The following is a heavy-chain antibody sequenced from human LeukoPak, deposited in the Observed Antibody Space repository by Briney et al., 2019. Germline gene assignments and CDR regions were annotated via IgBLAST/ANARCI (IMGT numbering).Heavy chain of an antibody. CDR2: IDPNSGGT. D-gene: IGHD5-18*01. CDR3: ARDLGYGYGSVWHKYFDY. CDR1: GYTFSGYY. Sequence: GASVKVSCKASGYTFSGYYLHWVRQAPGQGLEWMGHIDPNSGGTKYAQKSQGRVTMTRDTSTTSAYMELSSLIFDDTAVYYCARDLGYGYGSVWHKYFDYWGHGTLVTVSS. J-gene: IGHJ4*01. V-gene: IGHV1-2*06.